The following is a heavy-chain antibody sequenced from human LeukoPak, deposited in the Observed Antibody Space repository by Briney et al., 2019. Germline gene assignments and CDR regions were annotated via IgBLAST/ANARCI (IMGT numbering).Heavy chain of an antibody. V-gene: IGHV1-8*01. CDR2: MNPNTGNT. D-gene: IGHD2-2*01. CDR1: GYTFTSYD. Sequence: ASVKVSCKASGYTFTSYDINWMRQATGQGLEWMGWMNPNTGNTGNAQKFQGRVTMTRNTSITTAYMELSSLRSDDTAVYYCVRRMSGYCSSSICRNYAFDMWGQGTMVTVSS. CDR3: VRRMSGYCSSSICRNYAFDM. J-gene: IGHJ3*02.